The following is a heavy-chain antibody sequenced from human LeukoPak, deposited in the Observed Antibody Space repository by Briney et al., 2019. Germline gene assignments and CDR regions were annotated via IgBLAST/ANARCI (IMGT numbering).Heavy chain of an antibody. CDR2: ISYDGSKK. J-gene: IGHJ4*02. D-gene: IGHD3-22*01. Sequence: GGSLRLSCAASGFTFSSYGMHWVRQAPGKGLEWVAVISYDGSKKYYADSVKGRFTISRDNSKNTLYLQMNSLRAEDTAVYYCAKDRYYYDSSGYGYWGQGTLVTVSS. V-gene: IGHV3-30*18. CDR3: AKDRYYYDSSGYGY. CDR1: GFTFSSYG.